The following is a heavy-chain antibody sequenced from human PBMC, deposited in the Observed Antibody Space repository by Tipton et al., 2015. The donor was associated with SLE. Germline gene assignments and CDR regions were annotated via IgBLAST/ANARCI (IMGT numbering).Heavy chain of an antibody. J-gene: IGHJ2*01. V-gene: IGHV4-4*07. CDR3: ARGSDGEYVRYFDV. CDR2: MYSSGGR. Sequence: TLSLTCTVSGGSISFDYWSWIRQSAGRGLEWIGRMYSSGGRDYNPSLRSRVTMSIDASQNRVSLRVKSVSAADTAVYYCARGSDGEYVRYFDVWGPGTLVTVSS. CDR1: GGSISFDY. D-gene: IGHD4-17*01.